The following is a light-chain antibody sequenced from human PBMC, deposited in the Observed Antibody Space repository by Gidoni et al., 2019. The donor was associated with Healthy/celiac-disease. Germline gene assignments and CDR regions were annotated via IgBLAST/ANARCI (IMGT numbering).Light chain of an antibody. CDR2: QDS. CDR3: QAWDSSTAF. Sequence: SYELTQPPSVSVYPGQTASITCSGDKLGDKYACWYQQKPGQSPVLVIYQDSKRPSGIPERFSGSNSGNTATLTISGTQAMDEADYYCQAWDSSTAFFGTGTKVTVL. CDR1: KLGDKY. V-gene: IGLV3-1*01. J-gene: IGLJ1*01.